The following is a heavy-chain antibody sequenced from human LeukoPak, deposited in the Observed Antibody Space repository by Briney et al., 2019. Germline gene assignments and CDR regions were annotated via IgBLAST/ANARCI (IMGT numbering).Heavy chain of an antibody. Sequence: PGGSLSLSCAASGFTFSSYTMNWVRQAPGKGLEWVSSISSTTTYIYYADSVKGRFTISRDNAKNSLYLQMSSLRAEDTAVYYCARDDVAWNDVHWFDPWGQGTLVTVSS. CDR3: ARDDVAWNDVHWFDP. CDR2: ISSTTTYI. D-gene: IGHD1-1*01. J-gene: IGHJ5*02. CDR1: GFTFSSYT. V-gene: IGHV3-21*01.